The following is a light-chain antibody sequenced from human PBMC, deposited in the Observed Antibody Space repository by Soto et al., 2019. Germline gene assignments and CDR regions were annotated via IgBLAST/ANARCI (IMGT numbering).Light chain of an antibody. CDR2: KAS. V-gene: IGKV1-5*03. J-gene: IGKJ1*01. Sequence: DIQMTQSPSTLSASVGDRVTITCRASQSVDTCLAWYQQKPGKAPHLLIYKASSLETGVPSRFSGSGSVTEFTLTISCLQPDDFAPSPGHLFYRYPWTFGQGTKVEIK. CDR1: QSVDTC. CDR3: HLFYRYPWT.